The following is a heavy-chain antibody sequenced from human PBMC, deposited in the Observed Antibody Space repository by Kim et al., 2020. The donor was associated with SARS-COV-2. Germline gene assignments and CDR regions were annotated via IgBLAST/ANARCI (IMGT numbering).Heavy chain of an antibody. J-gene: IGHJ4*02. V-gene: IGHV3-49*02. CDR3: NTYYYDSSGSYNFDY. Sequence: AASVKGRFTISRDDSTSIAYLQMNSLKTEDTAVYYCNTYYYDSSGSYNFDYWGQGTLVTVSS. D-gene: IGHD3-22*01.